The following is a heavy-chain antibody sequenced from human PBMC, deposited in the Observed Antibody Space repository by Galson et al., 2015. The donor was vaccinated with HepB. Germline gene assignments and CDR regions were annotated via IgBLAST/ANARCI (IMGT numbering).Heavy chain of an antibody. D-gene: IGHD6-6*01. J-gene: IGHJ3*02. Sequence: SLRLSCAASGFTFDDYTMHWVRHPPGKGLDWVSLISWDGTNTIYADSVRGRFTVSRDNRKQALFLQMNSLRSEDTALYYCAKGEYNSNWYAFHIWGQGTMVTVSP. CDR2: ISWDGTNT. CDR1: GFTFDDYT. CDR3: AKGEYNSNWYAFHI. V-gene: IGHV3-43*01.